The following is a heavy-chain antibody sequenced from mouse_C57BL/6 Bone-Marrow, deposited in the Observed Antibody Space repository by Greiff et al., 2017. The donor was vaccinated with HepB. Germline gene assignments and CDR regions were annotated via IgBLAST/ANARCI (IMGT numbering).Heavy chain of an antibody. Sequence: EVQLQQSGPELVKPGASVKISCKASGYTFTDYYMNWVKQSHGKSLEWIGDINPNNGGTSYNQKFKGKATLTVDKSSSTAYMELRSLTSEDSAVYYCAREADSGAMDDWGQGTSVTVSS. V-gene: IGHV1-26*01. CDR2: INPNNGGT. CDR1: GYTFTDYY. J-gene: IGHJ4*01. CDR3: AREADSGAMDD. D-gene: IGHD1-3*01.